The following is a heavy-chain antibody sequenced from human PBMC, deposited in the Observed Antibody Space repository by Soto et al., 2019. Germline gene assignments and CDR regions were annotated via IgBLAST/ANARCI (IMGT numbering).Heavy chain of an antibody. CDR3: AKDSIPTISGSRPGHN. J-gene: IGHJ4*02. Sequence: QVQLVESGGGVVQPGRSLRLSCAASGFTFSSYGMHWVRQAPGKGPEWVAVISYDGSNKYYADSVKGRFTISRDNSKNTLYLQMNSLRAEDTAVYYCAKDSIPTISGSRPGHNWGQGTLVTVSS. CDR2: ISYDGSNK. CDR1: GFTFSSYG. V-gene: IGHV3-30*18. D-gene: IGHD1-26*01.